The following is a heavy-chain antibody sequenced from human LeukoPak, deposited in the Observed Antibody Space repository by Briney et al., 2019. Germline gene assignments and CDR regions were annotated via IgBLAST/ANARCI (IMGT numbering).Heavy chain of an antibody. J-gene: IGHJ4*02. CDR2: INHSGST. CDR3: ARAPVAATAGHDY. V-gene: IGHV4-34*01. CDR1: GFTVSSNY. D-gene: IGHD6-19*01. Sequence: GSLRLSCAASGFTVSSNYMSWIRQPPGKGLEWIGEINHSGSTNYNPSLKSRVTISVDTSKNQFSLKLSSVTAADTAVYYCARAPVAATAGHDYWGQGTLVTVSS.